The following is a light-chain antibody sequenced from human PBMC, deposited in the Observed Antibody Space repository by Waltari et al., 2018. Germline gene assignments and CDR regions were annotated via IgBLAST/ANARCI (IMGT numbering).Light chain of an antibody. CDR2: GAA. Sequence: EIMLTQSPGTLSLSPGERATLSCRTSQSIGRSLAWYQQKPGQPPRLLIYGAASRATDSPDRFSGSGSGTDFSLTINRLEPEDSALYYCQHYVRLPVTFGQGTKVEIK. CDR3: QHYVRLPVT. J-gene: IGKJ1*01. CDR1: QSIGRS. V-gene: IGKV3-20*01.